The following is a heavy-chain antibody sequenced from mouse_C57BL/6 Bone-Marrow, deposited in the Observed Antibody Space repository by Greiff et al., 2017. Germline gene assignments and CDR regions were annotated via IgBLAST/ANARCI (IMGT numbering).Heavy chain of an antibody. CDR2: IDPSDSNT. CDR1: GYTFTSYW. Sequence: QVQLQQPGAELVKPGASVKLSCKASGYTFTSYWMQWVKQRPGQGLEWIGEIDPSDSNTNYNQKFKGKATLTVDTSSSTAYMQLSSLTSEDSAVYYCARGDYYGSSYDYVDYWGQGTTLTVSS. J-gene: IGHJ2*01. D-gene: IGHD1-1*01. V-gene: IGHV1-50*01. CDR3: ARGDYYGSSYDYVDY.